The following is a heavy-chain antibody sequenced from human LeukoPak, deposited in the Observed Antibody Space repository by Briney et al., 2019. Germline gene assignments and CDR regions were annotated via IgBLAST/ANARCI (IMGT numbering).Heavy chain of an antibody. D-gene: IGHD2-15*01. CDR3: IKDAMKYCSGGSCYLLDY. CDR2: INWKSATI. V-gene: IGHV3-9*01. Sequence: PGRSLRLSCAASGFTFDDYAMYWVRQAPGKGLEWVSGINWKSATIAYADSVKGRFTISRDNAKNSLYLQMNSLRAEDTALYYCIKDAMKYCSGGSCYLLDYWGQGTLVTVSS. J-gene: IGHJ4*02. CDR1: GFTFDDYA.